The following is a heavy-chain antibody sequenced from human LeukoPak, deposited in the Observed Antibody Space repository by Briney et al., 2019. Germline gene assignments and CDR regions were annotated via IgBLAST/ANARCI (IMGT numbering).Heavy chain of an antibody. J-gene: IGHJ4*02. CDR1: GFTFSSYA. CDR3: AKDRNYYGSGHFLDY. V-gene: IGHV3-30*04. Sequence: GGPLRHPCAPSGFTFSSYAMHGLRQAPGKGRAGVAFISYYGSNKYYADSVKGRFTISRDNSKNTLYLQMNSLRAEDTAGDYCAKDRNYYGSGHFLDYWGEGTLVSVSS. D-gene: IGHD3-10*01. CDR2: ISYYGSNK.